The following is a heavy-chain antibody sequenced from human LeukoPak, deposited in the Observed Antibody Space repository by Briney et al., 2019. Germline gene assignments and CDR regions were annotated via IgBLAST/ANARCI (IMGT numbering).Heavy chain of an antibody. CDR2: ISYDGGNK. V-gene: IGHV3-30*18. CDR3: ANGYSDAEYFQH. J-gene: IGHJ1*01. Sequence: GGSLRLSCAASGFTFSSYGMHWVRQAPGKGLEWVAVISYDGGNKYYADSVKGRFTISRDNSKNTLYLQMNSLRAEDTAVYYCANGYSDAEYFQHWGQGTLVTVSS. CDR1: GFTFSSYG. D-gene: IGHD3-22*01.